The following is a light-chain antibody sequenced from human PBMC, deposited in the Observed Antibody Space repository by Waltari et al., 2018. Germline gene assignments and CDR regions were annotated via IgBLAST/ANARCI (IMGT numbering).Light chain of an antibody. Sequence: QTVVTQEPSVTVSPGGTVTLTCASSTGAVTSGDYAHWFQQKPGQAPRALIFGANNKYSWTPARFSCSLLGGKAALTLSGVQPEDEAEYYCRLYYGGLWVFGGGTKLTVL. CDR3: RLYYGGLWV. J-gene: IGLJ3*02. V-gene: IGLV7-43*01. CDR2: GAN. CDR1: TGAVTSGDY.